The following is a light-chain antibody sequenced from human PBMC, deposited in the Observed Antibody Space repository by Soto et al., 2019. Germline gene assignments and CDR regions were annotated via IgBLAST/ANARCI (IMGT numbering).Light chain of an antibody. CDR3: SSYTTTNAVL. CDR1: SSDVGDYNY. J-gene: IGLJ2*01. CDR2: DVS. V-gene: IGLV2-14*03. Sequence: QSALTQPASVSGSPGQSITISCTEASSDVGDYNYVSWYQQHPGKAPKLMIYDVSYRPSGVSIRFSGSKSGSTASLTISGLEAEDEDDYYCSSYTTTNAVLVGGGTKLTVL.